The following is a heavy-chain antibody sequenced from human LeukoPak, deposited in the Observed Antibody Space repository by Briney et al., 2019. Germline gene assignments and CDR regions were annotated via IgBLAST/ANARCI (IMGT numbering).Heavy chain of an antibody. V-gene: IGHV3-30-3*01. CDR3: ARVRATVTKDPDY. CDR2: ISYDGSNK. CDR1: GFTFSSYA. D-gene: IGHD4-17*01. Sequence: GGSLRLSCAASGFTFSSYAMHWVRQAPGKGLEWVAVISYDGSNKYYADSVKGRFTISRDNSKSTLYLQMNSLRAEDTAVYYCARVRATVTKDPDYWGQGTLVTVSS. J-gene: IGHJ4*02.